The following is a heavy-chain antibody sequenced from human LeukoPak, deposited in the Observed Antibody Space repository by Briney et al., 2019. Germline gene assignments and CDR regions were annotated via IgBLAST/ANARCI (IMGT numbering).Heavy chain of an antibody. V-gene: IGHV4-30-4*08. CDR2: IYYSGST. CDR1: GSSISSGDYY. J-gene: IGHJ6*04. CDR3: VRVVSSGYSRMDV. D-gene: IGHD3-22*01. Sequence: SETLSLTCTVSGSSISSGDYYWSWIRQPPGKGLEWIGYIYYSGSTYYNPSLKSRVSISVDTSKNQFSLKLSSVTAADTAVYYCVRVVSSGYSRMDVWGKGTTVTVSS.